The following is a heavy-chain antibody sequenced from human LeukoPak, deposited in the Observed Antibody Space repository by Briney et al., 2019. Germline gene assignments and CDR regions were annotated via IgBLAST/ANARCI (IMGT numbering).Heavy chain of an antibody. J-gene: IGHJ5*02. V-gene: IGHV4-61*02. CDR1: GGSISSGSYY. CDR2: IYTSGST. D-gene: IGHD3-9*01. Sequence: SETLSLTCSVSGGSISSGSYYWSWLRQPAGKGLEWIGRIYTSGSTNYNPSLKSRVTISVDTSKNQLSLKLSSVTAADTAVYYCARERAYYDILPRWFDPWGQGTLVTVSS. CDR3: ARERAYYDILPRWFDP.